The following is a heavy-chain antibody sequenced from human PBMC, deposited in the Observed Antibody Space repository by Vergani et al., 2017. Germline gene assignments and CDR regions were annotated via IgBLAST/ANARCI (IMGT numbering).Heavy chain of an antibody. J-gene: IGHJ3*02. Sequence: QVQLVQSGAEVKKPGSSVKVSCKASGGTFSSYAISWVRQAPGQGLEWMGRIIPIFGTANYAQKFQGRVTITADESTSTAYMELSSLRSEDTAVYYCARARATDQHYYDSSGYYSDDAFDIWGQGTMVTVSS. D-gene: IGHD3-22*01. CDR2: IIPIFGTA. CDR1: GGTFSSYA. V-gene: IGHV1-69*18. CDR3: ARARATDQHYYDSSGYYSDDAFDI.